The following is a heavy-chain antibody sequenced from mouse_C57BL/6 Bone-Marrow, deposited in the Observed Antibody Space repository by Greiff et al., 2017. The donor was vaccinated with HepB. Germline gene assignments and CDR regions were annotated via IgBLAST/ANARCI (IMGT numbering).Heavy chain of an antibody. V-gene: IGHV14-4*01. CDR3: TLYYYGSSSDY. CDR2: IDPENGDT. CDR1: GFNIKDDY. Sequence: EVHLVESGAELVRPGASVKLSCTASGFNIKDDYMHWVKQRPEQGLEWIGWIDPENGDTEYASKFQGKATITADTSSNTAYLQLSSLTSEDTAVYYCTLYYYGSSSDYWGQGTTLTVSS. J-gene: IGHJ2*01. D-gene: IGHD1-1*01.